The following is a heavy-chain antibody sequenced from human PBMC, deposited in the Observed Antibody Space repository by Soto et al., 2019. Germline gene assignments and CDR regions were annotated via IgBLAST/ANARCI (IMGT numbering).Heavy chain of an antibody. Sequence: SQTLSLTCAISGASVSGNSAAWNWIRQSPSRGLKWLGRTYYRSKWYNDYAVSVKSRITINPDTSKNQFSLQLNSVTPEDTAVYYCARDLPSGSYGALSHGMDVWGQGTTVTVSS. J-gene: IGHJ6*02. V-gene: IGHV6-1*01. CDR3: ARDLPSGSYGALSHGMDV. CDR2: TYYRSKWYN. D-gene: IGHD1-26*01. CDR1: GASVSGNSAA.